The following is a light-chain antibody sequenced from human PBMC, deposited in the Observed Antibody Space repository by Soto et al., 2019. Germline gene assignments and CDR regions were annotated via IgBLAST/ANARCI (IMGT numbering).Light chain of an antibody. V-gene: IGKV3-11*01. J-gene: IGKJ5*01. CDR2: DAS. CDR1: QSVRTY. CDR3: QQRNSWPPIT. Sequence: EIVLTQSPFTLSLSPGERATLSCRASQSVRTYLAWYQVKPGQAPRLLIYDASSRASGVPARFSGSGSGTDFTLTISSLEPEDFALYYCQQRNSWPPITFGHGTRLEIK.